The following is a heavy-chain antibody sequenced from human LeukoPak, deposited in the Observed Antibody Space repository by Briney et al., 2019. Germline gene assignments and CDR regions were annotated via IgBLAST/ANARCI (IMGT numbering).Heavy chain of an antibody. V-gene: IGHV1-69*13. CDR2: IIPIFGTA. D-gene: IGHD1-26*01. J-gene: IGHJ6*02. Sequence: SVKVSCKASGGTFSSHAISWVRQAPGQGLEWMGGIIPIFGTANYAQKFQGRVTITADESTSTAYMELSSLRSEDTAVYYCARPMYSGSPSPYYYYGMDVWGQGTTVTVSS. CDR1: GGTFSSHA. CDR3: ARPMYSGSPSPYYYYGMDV.